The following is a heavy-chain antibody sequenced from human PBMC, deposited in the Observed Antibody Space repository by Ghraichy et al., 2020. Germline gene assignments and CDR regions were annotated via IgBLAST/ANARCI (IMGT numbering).Heavy chain of an antibody. D-gene: IGHD3-10*01. J-gene: IGHJ5*02. Sequence: LKLSCAVYGGSFSGYYWSWIRQPPGKGLEWIGEINHSGSTNYNPSLKSRVTISVDTSKNQFSLKLSSVTAADTAVYYCARGKNYYGSGRNWFDPWGQGTLVTVSS. CDR1: GGSFSGYY. CDR3: ARGKNYYGSGRNWFDP. CDR2: INHSGST. V-gene: IGHV4-34*01.